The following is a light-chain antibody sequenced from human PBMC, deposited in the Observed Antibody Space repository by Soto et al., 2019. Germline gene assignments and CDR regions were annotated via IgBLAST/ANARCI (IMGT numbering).Light chain of an antibody. CDR2: RIF. V-gene: IGKV3-15*01. J-gene: IGKJ1*01. Sequence: EIVMTQSPGTLSVFPGETVTLSCRASQSVSGYLDWFHQKPGQAPRLVLLRIFTRAIGVPARFSGSGSETEFTLTISGLQSEDSGVYYCLQHYAWPWTFGQGTKVEIK. CDR1: QSVSGY. CDR3: LQHYAWPWT.